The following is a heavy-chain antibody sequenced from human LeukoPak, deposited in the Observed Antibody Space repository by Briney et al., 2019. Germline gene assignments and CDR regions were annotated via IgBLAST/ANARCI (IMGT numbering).Heavy chain of an antibody. CDR3: SRGSGISYGGIDY. D-gene: IGHD5-18*01. Sequence: ASVKVSCKASGYTFTYYYIHWVRQAPGQGLEWMGWIHPKSGDTKYAPKFLGRVTLTRDTSATIVYMDLTWLTSDDTAVYYCSRGSGISYGGIDYWGQGTLVTVSS. CDR2: IHPKSGDT. J-gene: IGHJ4*02. CDR1: GYTFTYYY. V-gene: IGHV1-2*02.